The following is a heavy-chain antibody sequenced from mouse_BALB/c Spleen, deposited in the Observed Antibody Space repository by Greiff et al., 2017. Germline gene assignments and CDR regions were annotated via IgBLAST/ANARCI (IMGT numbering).Heavy chain of an antibody. D-gene: IGHD2-1*01. CDR1: GFTFSDYY. V-gene: IGHV5-4*02. Sequence: EVHLVESGGGLVKPGGSLKLSCAASGFTFSDYYMYWVRQTPEKRLEWVATISDGGSYTYYPDSVKGRFTISRDNAKNNLYLQMSSLKSEDTAMYYCARDLYGNYVFDYWGQGTTLTVSS. CDR3: ARDLYGNYVFDY. J-gene: IGHJ2*01. CDR2: ISDGGSYT.